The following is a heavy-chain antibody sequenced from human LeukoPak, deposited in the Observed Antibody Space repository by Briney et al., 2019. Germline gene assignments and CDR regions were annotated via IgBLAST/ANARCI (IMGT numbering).Heavy chain of an antibody. D-gene: IGHD3-3*01. V-gene: IGHV3-23*01. J-gene: IGHJ4*02. CDR1: GFTFSNSA. Sequence: PGGSLRLSCAASGFTFSNSAMSWVRQAPGKGLEWVSAISGSGDKTYYADSVKGRFTISGDNSKNTLYLQMNSLRAEDTAVYYCAKDDFWSGYPYFDYWGQGTLVTVSS. CDR2: ISGSGDKT. CDR3: AKDDFWSGYPYFDY.